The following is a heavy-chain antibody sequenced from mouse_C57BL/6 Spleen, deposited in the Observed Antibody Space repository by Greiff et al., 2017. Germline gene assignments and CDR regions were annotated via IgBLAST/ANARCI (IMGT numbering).Heavy chain of an antibody. CDR3: ARSDGSTYFDY. Sequence: QVQLQQSGAELVKPGASVKISCKASGYAFSSYWMNWVKQWPGKGLEWIGQIYPGDGDTNYNGKFKGKATLTADKSSSTAYMQLSSLTSEDSAVYFCARSDGSTYFDYWGQGTTLTVSS. V-gene: IGHV1-80*01. J-gene: IGHJ2*01. CDR1: GYAFSSYW. CDR2: IYPGDGDT. D-gene: IGHD1-1*01.